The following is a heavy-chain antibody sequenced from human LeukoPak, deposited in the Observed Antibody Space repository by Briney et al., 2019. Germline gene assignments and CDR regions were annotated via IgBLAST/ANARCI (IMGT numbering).Heavy chain of an antibody. CDR3: ARDRVPFYSSTFKDYYLHYALDV. J-gene: IGHJ6*02. D-gene: IGHD6-13*01. CDR1: GYTFTSYG. V-gene: IGHV1-2*02. Sequence: ASVKVSCKASGYTFTSYGISWVRQAPGQGLEWMGWINPNSGGTNYAQKFQGRVTMTRDTSIDTVYMELSRLRSDDTALYYCARDRVPFYSSTFKDYYLHYALDVWGQGTTVTVSS. CDR2: INPNSGGT.